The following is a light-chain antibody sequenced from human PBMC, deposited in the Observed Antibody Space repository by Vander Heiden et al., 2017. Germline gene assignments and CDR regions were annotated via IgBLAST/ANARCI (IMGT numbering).Light chain of an antibody. J-gene: IGKJ3*01. CDR3: HQYYRFPFT. CDR2: VVS. V-gene: IGKV1-16*01. Sequence: DIQMTQSPSSVSASVGGRVTITCRASQATRDSLAWFQQKPGKAPKALIYVVSTLESGVPLRFSGTGSGTEFTLTISSLQPEDAATYYCHQYYRFPFTFGPGTKVEMK. CDR1: QATRDS.